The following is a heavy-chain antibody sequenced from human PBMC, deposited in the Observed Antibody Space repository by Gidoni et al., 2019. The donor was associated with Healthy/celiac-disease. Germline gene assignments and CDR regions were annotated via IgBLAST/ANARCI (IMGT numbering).Heavy chain of an antibody. D-gene: IGHD6-13*01. CDR3: AREAIAAAGTLDY. Sequence: QVQLQESGPGLVKPSETLSLTCAVSGSSISSGYYWGWIRQPPGKGLEWIGSIYHSGSTYYNPSLKSRVTISVDTSKNQFSLKLSSVTAADTAVYYCAREAIAAAGTLDYWGQGTLVTVSS. CDR2: IYHSGST. CDR1: GSSISSGYY. J-gene: IGHJ4*02. V-gene: IGHV4-38-2*02.